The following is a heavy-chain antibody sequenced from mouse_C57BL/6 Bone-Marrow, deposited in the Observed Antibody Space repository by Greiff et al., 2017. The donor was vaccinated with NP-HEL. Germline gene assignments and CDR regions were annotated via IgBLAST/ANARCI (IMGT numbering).Heavy chain of an antibody. CDR2: IYPRSGNT. J-gene: IGHJ3*01. Sequence: VQLQQSGAELARPGASVKLSCKASGYTFTSYGISWVKQRTGQGLEWIGEIYPRSGNTYYNEKFKGKATLTADKSSSTAYMELRSLTSEDSAVYFCARDYYYGSWFAYWGQGTLVTVSA. CDR1: GYTFTSYG. D-gene: IGHD1-1*01. V-gene: IGHV1-81*01. CDR3: ARDYYYGSWFAY.